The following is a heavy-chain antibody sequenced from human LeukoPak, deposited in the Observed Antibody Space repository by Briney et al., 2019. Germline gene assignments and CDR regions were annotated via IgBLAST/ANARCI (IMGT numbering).Heavy chain of an antibody. CDR1: GFTFSSYA. J-gene: IGHJ4*02. Sequence: GGSLRLSCAASGFTFSSYAMSWVRQAPRKGLEWVSTISGSGGNTYYADSVKGRFTISRDNSKNTLYLQMDSLRAEDTAVYYCARRYCSTTSCYTGYWGQGTLVTVSS. D-gene: IGHD2-2*02. V-gene: IGHV3-23*01. CDR3: ARRYCSTTSCYTGY. CDR2: ISGSGGNT.